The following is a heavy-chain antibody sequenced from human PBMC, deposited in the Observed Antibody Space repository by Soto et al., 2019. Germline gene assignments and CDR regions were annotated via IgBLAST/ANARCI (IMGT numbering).Heavy chain of an antibody. Sequence: VGSLRLPCAASGFSFSTYSMHWVLQAPGKGLEWVAVISYDGSNKYYADSVKGRFTISRDNSKNTLYLQMNSLRAEDTAVYYCARDLLYYYDSSGQIDTWGQGALVTI. CDR2: ISYDGSNK. CDR3: ARDLLYYYDSSGQIDT. CDR1: GFSFSTYS. J-gene: IGHJ5*02. D-gene: IGHD3-22*01. V-gene: IGHV3-30-3*01.